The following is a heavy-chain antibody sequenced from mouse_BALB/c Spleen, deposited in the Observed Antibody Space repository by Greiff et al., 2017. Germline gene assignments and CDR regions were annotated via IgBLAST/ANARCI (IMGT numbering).Heavy chain of an antibody. V-gene: IGHV5-9-4*01. J-gene: IGHJ4*01. CDR3: AREKDYLMDY. D-gene: IGHD2-4*01. CDR1: GFTFSSYA. CDR2: ISSGGSYT. Sequence: EVHLVESGGGLVKPGGSLKLSCAASGFTFSSYAMSWVRQSPEKRLEWVAEISSGGSYTYYPDTVTGRFTISRDNAKNTLYLEMSSLRSEDTAMYYCAREKDYLMDYWGQGTSVTVSS.